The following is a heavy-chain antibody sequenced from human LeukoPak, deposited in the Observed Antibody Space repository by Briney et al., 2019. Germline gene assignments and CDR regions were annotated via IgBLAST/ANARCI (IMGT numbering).Heavy chain of an antibody. J-gene: IGHJ4*02. V-gene: IGHV3-48*01. CDR2: ITNSGNSK. D-gene: IGHD3-9*01. Sequence: GGSLRLSCAASEFTFSSYSMNWVRQAPGKGLEWVSYITNSGNSKSYADSVKGRFTISRDDTKNSLYLQMNGLRAEDTAVYYCARRLTRPERFDSWGQGTLVTVSS. CDR1: EFTFSSYS. CDR3: ARRLTRPERFDS.